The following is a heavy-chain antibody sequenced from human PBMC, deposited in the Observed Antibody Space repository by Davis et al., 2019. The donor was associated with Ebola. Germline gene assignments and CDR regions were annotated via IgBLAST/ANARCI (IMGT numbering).Heavy chain of an antibody. Sequence: AASVKVSCKASGGTFSSYTISWVRQAHGQGLEWMGWISAYNGNTNYAQKLQGRVTMTTDTSTSTAYMELRSLRSDDTAVYYCARDGSSGWWDYWGQGTLVTVSS. D-gene: IGHD6-19*01. J-gene: IGHJ4*02. V-gene: IGHV1-18*01. CDR1: GGTFSSYT. CDR3: ARDGSSGWWDY. CDR2: ISAYNGNT.